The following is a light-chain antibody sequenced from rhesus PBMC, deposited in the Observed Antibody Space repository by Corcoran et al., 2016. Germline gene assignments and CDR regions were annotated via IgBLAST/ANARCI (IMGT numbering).Light chain of an antibody. CDR2: DAF. Sequence: EIVMTQSPATLSLSPGESANPFCRASQRVTGTLAWYQQKPGQAPRLLIYDAFTRAPGIPDRFSGSGSWTDFTLTLSSLEPDDVAVYFCLQYSNWYSFGQETKVEIK. V-gene: IGKV3-24*01. J-gene: IGKJ2*01. CDR3: LQYSNWYS. CDR1: QRVTGT.